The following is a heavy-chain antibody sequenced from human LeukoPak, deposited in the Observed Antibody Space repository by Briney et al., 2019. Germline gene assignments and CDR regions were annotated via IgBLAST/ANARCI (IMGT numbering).Heavy chain of an antibody. D-gene: IGHD3-9*01. CDR3: EGYDILTGPEAFDI. Sequence: GGSLRLSCAASGFTFSDYYMSWIRQAPGKGLEWVSSISSSSSYIYYADSVKGRFTISRDNAKNSLYLQMNSLRAEDTAIYYCEGYDILTGPEAFDIWGQGTVVTVSS. J-gene: IGHJ3*02. CDR2: ISSSSSYI. V-gene: IGHV3-11*03. CDR1: GFTFSDYY.